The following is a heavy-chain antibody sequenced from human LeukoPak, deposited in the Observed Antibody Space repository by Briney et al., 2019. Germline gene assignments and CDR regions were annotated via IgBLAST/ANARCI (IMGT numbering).Heavy chain of an antibody. J-gene: IGHJ4*02. CDR1: GYTFTSYG. CDR3: ARNFRDIVVVPAAL. D-gene: IGHD2-2*01. Sequence: ASVKVSCKPSGYTFTSYGISGVRPAPGQGLEWMGWISAYNGNTNYAQELQGRVTMTTDTSTSTAYMELRSLRSDDTAVYYCARNFRDIVVVPAALWGQGTLVTVSS. V-gene: IGHV1-18*01. CDR2: ISAYNGNT.